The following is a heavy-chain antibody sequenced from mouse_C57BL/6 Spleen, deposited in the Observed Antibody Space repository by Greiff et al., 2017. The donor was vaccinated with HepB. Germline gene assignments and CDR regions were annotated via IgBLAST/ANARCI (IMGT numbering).Heavy chain of an antibody. CDR2: INPNNGGT. V-gene: IGHV1-18*01. Sequence: VQLQQSGPELVKPGASVKIPCKASGYTFTDYNMDWVKQSHGKSLEWIGDINPNNGGTIYNQKFKGKATLTVDKSSSTAYMELRSLTSEDTAVYYCARSPYYYGSRGYFDVWGTGTTVTVSS. J-gene: IGHJ1*03. CDR3: ARSPYYYGSRGYFDV. CDR1: GYTFTDYN. D-gene: IGHD1-1*01.